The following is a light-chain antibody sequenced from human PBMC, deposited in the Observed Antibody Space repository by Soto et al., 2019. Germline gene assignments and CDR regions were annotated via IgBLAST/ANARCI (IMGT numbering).Light chain of an antibody. Sequence: GDRVTITCRASQSVNTWLAWYQQKPGEAPKLLMYKASSLQSGVPSRFSGSGSGTEFALTISSLQPEDFATYYCQQLKSYVTFGKGHDWRL. CDR2: KAS. CDR1: QSVNTW. J-gene: IGKJ5*01. V-gene: IGKV1-5*03. CDR3: QQLKSYVT.